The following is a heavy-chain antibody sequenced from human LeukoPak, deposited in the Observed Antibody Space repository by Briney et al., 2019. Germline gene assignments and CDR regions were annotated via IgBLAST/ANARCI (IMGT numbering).Heavy chain of an antibody. D-gene: IGHD2-21*01. CDR3: TIAGGWGSRY. Sequence: TGGSLRVYCAASGFTFSNAWMSWVRQAPGKGLEWVGRIKSKTDGGTTDYAAPVKGRLTISRDDSKNTLYLQMNSLKAEDTAVYYCTIAGGWGSRYWGQGTLVTVSS. V-gene: IGHV3-15*01. J-gene: IGHJ4*02. CDR1: GFTFSNAW. CDR2: IKSKTDGGTT.